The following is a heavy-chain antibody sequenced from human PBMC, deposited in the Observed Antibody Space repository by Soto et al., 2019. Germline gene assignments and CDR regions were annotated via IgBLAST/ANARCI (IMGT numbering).Heavy chain of an antibody. V-gene: IGHV3-23*01. J-gene: IGHJ4*02. D-gene: IGHD2-15*01. Sequence: EVQLLDSGGGLVQPGGSLRLSCAASGFTFSTYAMSWVRQAPGKGLEWVSTISGSGDSSYYATYVKGRFTISRDNSRNTLDLQMSRLRVADTAVYYCANRGEGSCSQTSCLYFSDSWGQGTLVTVSS. CDR3: ANRGEGSCSQTSCLYFSDS. CDR1: GFTFSTYA. CDR2: ISGSGDSS.